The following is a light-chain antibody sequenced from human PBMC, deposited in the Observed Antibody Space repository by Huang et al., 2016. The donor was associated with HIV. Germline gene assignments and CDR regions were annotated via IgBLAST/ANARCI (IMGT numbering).Light chain of an antibody. CDR3: QQYYNTTLS. CDR2: AAS. V-gene: IGKV1-NL1*01. Sequence: DIQMTQSPSSLSASVGDRVTITCRASLGISNSLAWYQQQPGKAPNLLLYAASRLQGGVPSRFSGSGSRTDYTLTISSLQPEYSATYYCQQYYNTTLSFGGGTKVEIK. CDR1: LGISNS. J-gene: IGKJ4*01.